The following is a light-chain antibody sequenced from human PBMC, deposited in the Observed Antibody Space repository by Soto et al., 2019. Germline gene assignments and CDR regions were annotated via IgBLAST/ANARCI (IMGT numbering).Light chain of an antibody. J-gene: IGKJ4*01. CDR2: ATS. Sequence: EIVLTQSPATLSLSPGERATLSCRASRSVSNSMAWYQHKPGQAPRLIIYATSNRATGIPARFGGSGSGTDFTLTISSLEPEYSAVYYCQQRISWLTFGGGTRVEIK. CDR1: RSVSNS. V-gene: IGKV3-11*01. CDR3: QQRISWLT.